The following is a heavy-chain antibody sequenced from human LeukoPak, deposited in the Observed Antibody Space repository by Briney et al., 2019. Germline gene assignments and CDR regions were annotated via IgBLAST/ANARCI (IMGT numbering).Heavy chain of an antibody. V-gene: IGHV3-23*01. CDR3: AKDPSHSSGTGGWFDP. J-gene: IGHJ5*02. CDR1: GFTFSSYA. CDR2: ISGSGGST. Sequence: PGGSLRLSCAASGFTFSSYAMSWVRQAPGKGLEWVSAISGSGGSTYYADSVKGRFTISRDNSKNTLYLQMNSLGAEDTAVYYCAKDPSHSSGTGGWFDPWGQGTLVTVSS. D-gene: IGHD3-22*01.